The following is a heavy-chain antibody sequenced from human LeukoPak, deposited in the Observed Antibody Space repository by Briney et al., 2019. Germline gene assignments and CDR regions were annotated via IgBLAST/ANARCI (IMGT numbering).Heavy chain of an antibody. CDR1: GYTFTSYS. J-gene: IGHJ4*02. CDR2: ISAYNGNT. V-gene: IGHV1-18*01. CDR3: RIVVVPAAMGKLLDY. Sequence: ASVKVSCKASGYTFTSYSISWVRQAPGQGLEWMGWISAYNGNTNYAQKLQGRVTMTTDTSTSTAYMELRSLRSDDTAVYYCRIVVVPAAMGKLLDYSCQGTLVTVSS. D-gene: IGHD2-2*01.